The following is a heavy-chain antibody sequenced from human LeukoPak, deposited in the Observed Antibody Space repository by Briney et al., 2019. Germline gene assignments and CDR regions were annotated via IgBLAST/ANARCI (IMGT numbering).Heavy chain of an antibody. J-gene: IGHJ4*02. CDR2: IYYSGST. CDR3: ARQRLGMGQNRVDY. CDR1: GGSISSSSYY. Sequence: SETLSLTCTVSGGSISSSSYYWGWIRQPPGKGLEWIGSIYYSGSTYYNPAPKSRVTISVDTSKNQSSLKLSSVTAADTAVYYCARQRLGMGQNRVDYWGQGTLVTVSS. D-gene: IGHD7-27*01. V-gene: IGHV4-39*01.